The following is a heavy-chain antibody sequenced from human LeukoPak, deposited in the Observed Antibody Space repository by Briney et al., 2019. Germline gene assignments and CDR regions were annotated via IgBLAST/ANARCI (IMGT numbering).Heavy chain of an antibody. CDR2: INEHGSEE. J-gene: IGHJ4*02. Sequence: GGSLRLSCAASQFTFRSFWMSWVRQAPGKGLEWVANINEHGSEEFYVDSVKGRFTISRDNAKNSLYLQMNSLRVEDTAIYYCARDSGLARDFWGQGTLVTVSS. CDR3: ARDSGLARDF. CDR1: QFTFRSFW. V-gene: IGHV3-7*01.